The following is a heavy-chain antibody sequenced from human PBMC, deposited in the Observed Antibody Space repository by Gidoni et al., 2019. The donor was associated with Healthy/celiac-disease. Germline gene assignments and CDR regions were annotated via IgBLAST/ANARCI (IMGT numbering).Heavy chain of an antibody. J-gene: IGHJ4*02. Sequence: QVQLVESGGGVVQPGRSLRLSCAASGFTFSSYGMHWVRQAPGKGREWVAVISYDGSNKYYADSVKGRFTISRDNSKNTLYLQMNSLRAEDTAVYYCAKGPDWNEGGDYWGQGTLVTVSS. CDR3: AKGPDWNEGGDY. CDR1: GFTFSSYG. D-gene: IGHD1-1*01. CDR2: ISYDGSNK. V-gene: IGHV3-30*18.